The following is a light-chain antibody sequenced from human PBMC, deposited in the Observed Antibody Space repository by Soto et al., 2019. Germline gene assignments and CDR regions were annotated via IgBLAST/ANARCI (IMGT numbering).Light chain of an antibody. CDR2: EVS. Sequence: QSVLTQPPSVSGSPGQSVTISCTGTSSDVGSYNRVSWYQQPPGTAPQLMIYEVSNRPSGVPDRFSGSKSGNTASLTISGLKAEDEADYYCTSYTSSSTYVFGTGTKVTVL. CDR3: TSYTSSSTYV. V-gene: IGLV2-18*02. CDR1: SSDVGSYNR. J-gene: IGLJ1*01.